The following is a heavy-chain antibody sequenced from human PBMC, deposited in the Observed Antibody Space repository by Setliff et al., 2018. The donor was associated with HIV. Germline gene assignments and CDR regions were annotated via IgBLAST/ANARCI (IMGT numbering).Heavy chain of an antibody. CDR1: GGSISSGSYY. D-gene: IGHD6-19*01. V-gene: IGHV4-61*09. CDR3: AIHRWLVVAFDI. CDR2: IYTSGST. J-gene: IGHJ3*02. Sequence: SETLSLTCTVSGGSISSGSYYWSWIRQPAGKGLEWIGHIYTSGSTNYNPSLKSRVTISVDTSKNQFSLKLSSVTAADTAVYYFAIHRWLVVAFDIWCQGTMVTVSS.